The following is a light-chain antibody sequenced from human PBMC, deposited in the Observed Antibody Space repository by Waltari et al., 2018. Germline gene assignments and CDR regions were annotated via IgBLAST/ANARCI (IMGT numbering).Light chain of an antibody. Sequence: ELVLTQSPGTLSLSPGERATLSCRASQSVSKYLAWYQQRPGQAPRLLIYAASTRATGSPDRFSGSGYGTDFSLIISRLAPEDFAVYYCQNHERLPATFGQGTKVEIK. J-gene: IGKJ1*01. CDR1: QSVSKY. V-gene: IGKV3-20*01. CDR2: AAS. CDR3: QNHERLPAT.